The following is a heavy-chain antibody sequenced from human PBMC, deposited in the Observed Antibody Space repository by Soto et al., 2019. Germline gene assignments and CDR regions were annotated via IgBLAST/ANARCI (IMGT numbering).Heavy chain of an antibody. CDR2: IYYSGST. D-gene: IGHD3-10*01. J-gene: IGHJ6*03. CDR1: GGSISSYY. V-gene: IGHV4-59*12. Sequence: SETLSLTCTVSGGSISSYYWSWIRQPPGKGLEWIGYIYYSGSTNYNPSLKSRVTISVDTSKNQFSLKLSSVTAADTAVYYCARDYYGSGSYYNVDYYYYMDVWGKGATVTVSS. CDR3: ARDYYGSGSYYNVDYYYYMDV.